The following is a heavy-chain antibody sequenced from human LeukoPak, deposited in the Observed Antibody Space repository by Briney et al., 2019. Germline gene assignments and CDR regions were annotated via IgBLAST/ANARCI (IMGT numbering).Heavy chain of an antibody. V-gene: IGHV3-66*01. D-gene: IGHD3-10*01. CDR1: GFPVSDNY. CDR2: TYRGGNT. CDR3: AQLDYYGSGRYDY. J-gene: IGHJ4*02. Sequence: GSLRLSCAASGFPVSDNYMSWVRQAPGKGLEWVSVTYRGGNTYYADSVKGRFNISRDNSKNTLYLQMNSLRAEDTAVYYCAQLDYYGSGRYDYWGQGTLVTVSS.